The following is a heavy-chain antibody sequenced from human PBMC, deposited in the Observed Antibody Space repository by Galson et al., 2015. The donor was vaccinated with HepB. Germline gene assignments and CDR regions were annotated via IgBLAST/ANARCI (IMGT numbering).Heavy chain of an antibody. CDR2: TSSSSSTI. Sequence: SLRLSCAASGFTFSSYSMNWVRQAPGKGLEWVSYTSSSSSTIYYADSVKGRFTISRDNAKNSLYLQMNSPRDEDTAVYYCARVTIFEPDIWGQGTMVTVSS. D-gene: IGHD3-3*01. J-gene: IGHJ3*02. CDR1: GFTFSSYS. V-gene: IGHV3-48*02. CDR3: ARVTIFEPDI.